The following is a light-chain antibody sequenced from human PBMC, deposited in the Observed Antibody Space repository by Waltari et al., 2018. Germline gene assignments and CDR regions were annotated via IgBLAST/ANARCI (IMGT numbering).Light chain of an antibody. CDR3: QQRSTWPRLT. CDR2: DAS. CDR1: QTVSTS. Sequence: EIVLTQSTATLSFYQGEKPTLSCRASQTVSTSLTWYQQKPGQAPRLLIYDASTRATGIPVRFSGRGSGTDFTLTISSLEPEDFAVYYCQQRSTWPRLTFGGGTKVEIK. V-gene: IGKV3-11*01. J-gene: IGKJ4*01.